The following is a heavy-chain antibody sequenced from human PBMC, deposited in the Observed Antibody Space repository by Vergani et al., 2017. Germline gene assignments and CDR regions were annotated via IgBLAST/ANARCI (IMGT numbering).Heavy chain of an antibody. CDR3: ATQPIRGYSYGYKDY. Sequence: QVKLQESGPGLVKPSETLSLTCTVSGASVNSYYWSWIRQPAGKGLEWIGRIYTSGSTNYNPSLKSRVTMSVDTSKNQFSLKLSSVTAADTAVYYCATQPIRGYSYGYKDYWGQGTLVTVSS. CDR2: IYTSGST. D-gene: IGHD5-18*01. CDR1: GASVNSYY. V-gene: IGHV4-4*07. J-gene: IGHJ4*02.